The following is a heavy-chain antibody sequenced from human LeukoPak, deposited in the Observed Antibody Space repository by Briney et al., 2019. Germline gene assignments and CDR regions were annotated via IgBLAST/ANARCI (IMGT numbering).Heavy chain of an antibody. CDR1: GFTFSSYG. J-gene: IGHJ3*02. D-gene: IGHD1-26*01. CDR3: ARGEPGVAFDI. V-gene: IGHV4-34*01. CDR2: INHSGST. Sequence: KSGGSLRLSCAASGFTFSSYGMSWVRQPPGKGLEWIGEINHSGSTNYNPSLKSRVTISVDTSKNQFSLKLSSVTAADTAVYYCARGEPGVAFDIWGQGTMVTVSS.